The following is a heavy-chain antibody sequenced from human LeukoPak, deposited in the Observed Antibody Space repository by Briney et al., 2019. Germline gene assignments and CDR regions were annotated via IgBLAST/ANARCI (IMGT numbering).Heavy chain of an antibody. D-gene: IGHD3-3*01. Sequence: SETLSLTCAVYGGSFSGYYWSWIRQPPGKGLEWIGEINHSGSTNYNPSLKSRVTISVDTSKNQFSLKLSSVTAADTAVYYCARGGRGTIFGVVPFDYWGQGTLVTVSS. J-gene: IGHJ4*02. CDR1: GGSFSGYY. CDR2: INHSGST. CDR3: ARGGRGTIFGVVPFDY. V-gene: IGHV4-34*01.